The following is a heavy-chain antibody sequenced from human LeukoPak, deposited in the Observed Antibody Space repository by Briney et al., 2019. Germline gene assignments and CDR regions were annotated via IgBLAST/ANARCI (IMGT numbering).Heavy chain of an antibody. V-gene: IGHV3-30-3*01. CDR2: ISYDGSNK. CDR1: GFTFSSYA. D-gene: IGHD3-22*01. Sequence: PGGSLRLSCAASGFTFSSYAMHWVRQAPGKGLEWVAVISYDGSNKYYADSVKGRFTISRDNSKNTLYLQMNSLRAEDTAVYYCARMRFYDSSGYKSPYDYWGQGTLVTVSS. J-gene: IGHJ4*02. CDR3: ARMRFYDSSGYKSPYDY.